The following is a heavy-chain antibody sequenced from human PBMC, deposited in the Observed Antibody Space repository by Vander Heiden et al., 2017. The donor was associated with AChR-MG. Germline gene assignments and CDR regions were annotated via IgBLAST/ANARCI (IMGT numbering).Heavy chain of an antibody. J-gene: IGHJ4*02. D-gene: IGHD6-13*01. Sequence: EVQRVSSGGDLVKPAGSLSLSCAASGLNFSNCRMSWVRPVPGTGLEWVGRIKGKPEGGTIDYAEPVKGRFTISRDDSKNTVYLQMNSLKTEDTAVYYCSTDGGVAAYGVFDYWGQGTLVTVSS. CDR2: IKGKPEGGTI. CDR3: STDGGVAAYGVFDY. CDR1: GLNFSNCR. V-gene: IGHV3-15*01.